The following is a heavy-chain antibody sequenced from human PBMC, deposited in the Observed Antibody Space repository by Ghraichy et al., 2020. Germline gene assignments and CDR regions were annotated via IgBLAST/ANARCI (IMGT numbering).Heavy chain of an antibody. CDR1: GGSVINDY. Sequence: SETLSLTCTVSGGSVINDYWSWIRQPAGKGLEWIGRIYASGSSNYNPTLKSRVTMSVDTSKNQFSMKLSSVTAADTAVYSCARGITVTPFDYWGRGTLVTVSS. CDR3: ARGITVTPFDY. CDR2: IYASGSS. J-gene: IGHJ4*02. D-gene: IGHD1-14*01. V-gene: IGHV4-4*07.